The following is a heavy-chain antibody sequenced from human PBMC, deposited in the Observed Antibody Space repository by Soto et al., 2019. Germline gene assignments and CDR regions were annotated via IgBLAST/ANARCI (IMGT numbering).Heavy chain of an antibody. CDR1: GNSFSTHG. CDR2: IVPFFGTS. V-gene: IGHV1-69*01. Sequence: QVQLVQSGAEVRRPGSSVRVSCKASGNSFSTHGVSWVRQAPGQGLEWVGGIVPFFGTSKYAQKLQGRITITADESTDTAYLDLSSLRSEDTAIYYCASTTYFYDGSAMYPFDQWGQRTLVTVSS. D-gene: IGHD3-22*01. CDR3: ASTTYFYDGSAMYPFDQ. J-gene: IGHJ4*02.